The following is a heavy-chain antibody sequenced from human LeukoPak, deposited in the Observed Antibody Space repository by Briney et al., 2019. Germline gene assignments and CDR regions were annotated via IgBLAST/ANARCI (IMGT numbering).Heavy chain of an antibody. J-gene: IGHJ4*02. D-gene: IGHD1-14*01. Sequence: PGGSLRLSCAASGFTVSNSYLKWVRQAPGKGLEWVSVIYSGGSTYYADSVKGRFTISRDNSKNTLYLQMNSLRAEDTAVYYCARDLGKPNDYWGQGTLVTVSS. CDR1: GFTVSNSY. V-gene: IGHV3-53*01. CDR2: IYSGGST. CDR3: ARDLGKPNDY.